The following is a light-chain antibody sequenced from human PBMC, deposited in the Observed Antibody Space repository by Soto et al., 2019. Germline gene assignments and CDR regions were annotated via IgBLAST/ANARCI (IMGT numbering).Light chain of an antibody. CDR2: AAS. V-gene: IGKV1-6*02. CDR3: QQTISFPWT. J-gene: IGKJ1*01. Sequence: AIQVTQSPSSLSAAVGDGVTITCRTSQGIRSALGWYQQKPGKVPKLLIYAASTLQSGVPSRFSGSGSGRDFTLTISRLQPDDFATYYCQQTISFPWTFGQGTKVDIK. CDR1: QGIRSA.